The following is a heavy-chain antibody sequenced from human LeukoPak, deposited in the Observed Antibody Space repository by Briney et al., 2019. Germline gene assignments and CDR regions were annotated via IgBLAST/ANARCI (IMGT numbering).Heavy chain of an antibody. V-gene: IGHV4-39*01. D-gene: IGHD6-13*01. CDR3: ARHKQQLLPFDY. CDR2: IHYGGST. Sequence: SETLSLTCTVSGGSISSSGYYWGWIRQPPGKGLEWIGTIHYGGSTLYNPSLKSRVTIFVDTSKNQFSLKVSSVTATDTAMYYCARHKQQLLPFDYWGQGALVTVSS. CDR1: GGSISSSGYY. J-gene: IGHJ4*02.